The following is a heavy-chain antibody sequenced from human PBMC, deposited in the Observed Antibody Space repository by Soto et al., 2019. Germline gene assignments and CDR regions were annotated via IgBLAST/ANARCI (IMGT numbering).Heavy chain of an antibody. J-gene: IGHJ4*02. CDR2: IVPIVDTS. Sequence: QVQLVQSGAEVRQPASSVKVSCKTSGGTFSSYAISWVRQAPGQGLGWMGGIVPIVDTSTYAQKFQGRVTITADESTSTVYMELSSLRSDDTAVYYCVRVVAIPGYPDNWGQGTLVTVSS. D-gene: IGHD5-12*01. CDR1: GGTFSSYA. V-gene: IGHV1-69*12. CDR3: VRVVAIPGYPDN.